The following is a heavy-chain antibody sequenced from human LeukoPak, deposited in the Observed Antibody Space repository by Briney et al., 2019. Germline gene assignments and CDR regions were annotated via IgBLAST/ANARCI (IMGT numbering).Heavy chain of an antibody. CDR1: GGSISSGSYY. Sequence: SETLSLTCTVSGGSISSGSYYWSWIRQPAGKGLEWIGRIYTSGSTNYNPSLKSRVTISVDTSKNQFSLKLSSVTAADTAVYYCARGPPLLWFGELLRWYYFDYWGQGTLVTVSS. CDR3: ARGPPLLWFGELLRWYYFDY. CDR2: IYTSGST. J-gene: IGHJ4*02. V-gene: IGHV4-61*02. D-gene: IGHD3-10*01.